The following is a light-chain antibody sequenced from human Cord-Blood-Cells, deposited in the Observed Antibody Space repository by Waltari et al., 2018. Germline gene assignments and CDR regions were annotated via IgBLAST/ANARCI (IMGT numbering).Light chain of an antibody. J-gene: IGKJ2*01. CDR3: QQSYSTPYT. V-gene: IGKV1-39*01. CDR2: AAS. Sequence: DIQMTQSPSSLSASVGDRVTITCRESQSISSYLNWYQQKPVKAPKLLIYAASSLQSGVPSMFSGSGSGTDFTLTISSLQPEDFATYYCQQSYSTPYTFGQGTKLEIK. CDR1: QSISSY.